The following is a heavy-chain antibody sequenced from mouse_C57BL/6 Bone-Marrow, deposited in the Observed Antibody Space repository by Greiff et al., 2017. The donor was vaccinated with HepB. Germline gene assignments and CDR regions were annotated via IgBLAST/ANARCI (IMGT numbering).Heavy chain of an antibody. CDR2: IDPSDSYT. J-gene: IGHJ2*01. V-gene: IGHV1-69*01. Sequence: QVQLQQPGAELVMPGASVKLSCKASGYTFTSYWMHRVKQRPGQGLEWIGEIDPSDSYTNYNQKFKGKSTLTVDKSSSTAYMQLSSLTSEDSAVYYCAREGYGSSRYYFDYWGQGTTLTVSS. D-gene: IGHD1-1*01. CDR3: AREGYGSSRYYFDY. CDR1: GYTFTSYW.